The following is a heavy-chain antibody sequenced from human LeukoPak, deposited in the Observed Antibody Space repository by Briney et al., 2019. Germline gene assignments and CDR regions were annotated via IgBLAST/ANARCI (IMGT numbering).Heavy chain of an antibody. CDR2: ISSSSSTI. D-gene: IGHD5-18*01. CDR1: GFTFSSYS. J-gene: IGHJ4*02. V-gene: IGHV3-48*04. Sequence: GGSLRLSCAASGFTFSSYSMNWVRQAPGKGLEWVSYISSSSSTIYYADSVKGRFTISRDSAKYSLYLQMNSLRAEDTAVYYCATRGYANRPPYWGQGTLVTVSS. CDR3: ATRGYANRPPY.